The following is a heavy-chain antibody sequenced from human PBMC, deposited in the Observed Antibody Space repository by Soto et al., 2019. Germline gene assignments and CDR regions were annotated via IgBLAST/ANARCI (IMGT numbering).Heavy chain of an antibody. CDR1: GGTFSSYA. J-gene: IGHJ6*02. V-gene: IGHV1-69*13. Sequence: SVKVSCKASGGTFSSYAISWVRQAPGQGLEWMGGIIPIFGTANYAQKFQGRVTITADESTSTAYMELSSLRSEDTAVYYCARGKYNWNYVQPYYYGMDVWGQGTTVTVSS. CDR2: IIPIFGTA. CDR3: ARGKYNWNYVQPYYYGMDV. D-gene: IGHD1-7*01.